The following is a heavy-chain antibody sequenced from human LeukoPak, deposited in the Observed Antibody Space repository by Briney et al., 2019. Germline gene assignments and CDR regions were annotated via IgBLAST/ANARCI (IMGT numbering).Heavy chain of an antibody. J-gene: IGHJ4*02. D-gene: IGHD6-13*01. CDR3: ARDGPSSSWHQFDY. Sequence: GGSLRLSCSATGFTFSSYAMSWVRQAPGKGLEWVSVIYSGGRTYYADSVKGRFTISRDNSKNTLCLQMNRLRAEDTAVYYCARDGPSSSWHQFDYWGQGTLVTVSS. CDR1: GFTFSSYA. V-gene: IGHV3-66*01. CDR2: IYSGGRT.